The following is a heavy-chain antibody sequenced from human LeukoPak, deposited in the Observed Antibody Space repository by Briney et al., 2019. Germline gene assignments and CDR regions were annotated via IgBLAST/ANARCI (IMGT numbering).Heavy chain of an antibody. CDR1: GGTFSSYA. V-gene: IGHV1-69*13. CDR3: ARDGLVGATMVGYYMDV. J-gene: IGHJ6*03. D-gene: IGHD1-26*01. CDR2: IIPIFGTA. Sequence: SVKVSCKASGGTFSSYAISWVRQAPGQGLEWMGGIIPIFGTANYAQKFQGRVTITADESTSTAYMELSSLRSEDTAVYYCARDGLVGATMVGYYMDVWGKGTTVTVSS.